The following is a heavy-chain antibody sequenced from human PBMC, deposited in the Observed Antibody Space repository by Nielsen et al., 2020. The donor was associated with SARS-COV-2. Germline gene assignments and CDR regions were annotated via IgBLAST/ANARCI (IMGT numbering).Heavy chain of an antibody. J-gene: IGHJ6*02. CDR2: IKQGGSEK. CDR3: ARDREQWLVPDYYYGMDV. D-gene: IGHD6-19*01. V-gene: IGHV3-7*01. Sequence: GESLKISCAASGFTFSSYWMSWVRQAPGKGLEWVANIKQGGSEKYYVDSVKGRFTISRDNAKNSLYLQMNSLRAEDTAVYYCARDREQWLVPDYYYGMDVWGQGTTVTVSS. CDR1: GFTFSSYW.